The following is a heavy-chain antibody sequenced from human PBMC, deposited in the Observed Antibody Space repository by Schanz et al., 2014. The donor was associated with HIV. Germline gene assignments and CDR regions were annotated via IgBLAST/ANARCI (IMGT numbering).Heavy chain of an antibody. CDR2: ISYDGSDK. Sequence: QVQLVESGGRVVQPGRSLRLSCAASGFTFSSYGMHWVRQAPGKGLEWAAVISYDGSDKYYAESVKGRFIISRDNSKNTLYLQMNSLRVEDTAVYYCAKNGDYAFYYFDYWGQGTTVTVSS. V-gene: IGHV3-30*18. CDR1: GFTFSSYG. D-gene: IGHD4-17*01. J-gene: IGHJ4*03. CDR3: AKNGDYAFYYFDY.